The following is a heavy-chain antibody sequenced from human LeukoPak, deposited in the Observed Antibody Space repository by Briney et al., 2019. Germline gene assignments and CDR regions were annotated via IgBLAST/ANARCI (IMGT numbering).Heavy chain of an antibody. D-gene: IGHD6-13*01. CDR1: GYSISSGYY. Sequence: KTSETLSLTCTVSGYSISSGYYWGWIRQPPGKGLEWIGSIYHSGSTYYNPSLKSRVTISVDTSKNQFSLKLSSVTAADTAVYYCARAYSSSWSYNWFDPWGQGTLVTVSS. V-gene: IGHV4-38-2*02. J-gene: IGHJ5*02. CDR3: ARAYSSSWSYNWFDP. CDR2: IYHSGST.